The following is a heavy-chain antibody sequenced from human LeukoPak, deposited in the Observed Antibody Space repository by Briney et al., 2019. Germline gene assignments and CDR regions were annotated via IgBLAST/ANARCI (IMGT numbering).Heavy chain of an antibody. V-gene: IGHV4-34*01. D-gene: IGHD1-7*01. CDR1: GGSFSGYY. Sequence: SETLSLTCAVYGGSFSGYYWSWIRQPPGKGLEWIGEINHSGSTNNNPSLKSRVTISVDTSKNQFSLKLSSVTAADTAVYYCARATGTTYNWFDPWGQGTLVTVSS. CDR3: ARATGTTYNWFDP. J-gene: IGHJ5*02. CDR2: INHSGST.